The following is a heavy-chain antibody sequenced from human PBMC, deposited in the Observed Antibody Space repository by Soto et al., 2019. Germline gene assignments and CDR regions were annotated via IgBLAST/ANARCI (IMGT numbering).Heavy chain of an antibody. CDR2: ISVSDAFI. D-gene: IGHD1-20*01. J-gene: IGHJ4*02. CDR3: TRETVAGITGLDY. V-gene: IGHV3-23*01. Sequence: GGSLRLSCAASGFNVGAFAVNWVRQAPGKGLEWVSGISVSDAFIYYADSVRGRFSISRDASENILYLQMNSLRVDDTALYYCTRETVAGITGLDYWGPGTLVTVSS. CDR1: GFNVGAFA.